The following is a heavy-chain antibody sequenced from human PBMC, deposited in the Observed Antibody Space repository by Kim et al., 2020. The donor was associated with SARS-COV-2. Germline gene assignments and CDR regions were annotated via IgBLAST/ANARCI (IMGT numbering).Heavy chain of an antibody. CDR1: GGSFSGYY. CDR3: AKRIVVVIKGLPSGNWFDP. Sequence: SETLSLTCAVYGGSFSGYYWSWIRQPPGKGLEWIGEINHSGSTNYNPSLKSRVTISVDTSKNQFSLKLSSVTAADTAVYYCAKRIVVVIKGLPSGNWFDPWGQGTLVTVSS. CDR2: INHSGST. D-gene: IGHD3-22*01. J-gene: IGHJ5*02. V-gene: IGHV4-34*01.